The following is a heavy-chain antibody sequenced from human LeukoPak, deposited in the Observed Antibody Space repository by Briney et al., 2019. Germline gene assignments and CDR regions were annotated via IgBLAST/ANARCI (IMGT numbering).Heavy chain of an antibody. CDR1: GYSFSSYW. J-gene: IGHJ4*02. Sequence: GGSLKISCKGSGYSFSSYWIAWVRQMPGKGLEWMGIIYPGDSETRYSPSFQGQVTISADKSTSTAYLQWSSLKASDTAMYYCARRDTAMSYWGQGTLVTVSS. D-gene: IGHD5-18*01. V-gene: IGHV5-51*01. CDR3: ARRDTAMSY. CDR2: IYPGDSET.